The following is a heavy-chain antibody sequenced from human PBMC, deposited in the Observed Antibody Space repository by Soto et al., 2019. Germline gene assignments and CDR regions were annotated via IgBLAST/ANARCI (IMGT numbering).Heavy chain of an antibody. V-gene: IGHV4-61*08. CDR2: ISYSGST. Sequence: PSETLSLTCTVSGGSISSGGYYWIWIRRPPGKGLEWIGYISYSGSTNYNPSLKSRVTISVDTSKNQFSLKLSSVTAADTAVYHCARAYSSSWYQNFLDCWGQGTLVTVSS. CDR1: GGSISSGGYY. J-gene: IGHJ4*02. CDR3: ARAYSSSWYQNFLDC. D-gene: IGHD6-13*01.